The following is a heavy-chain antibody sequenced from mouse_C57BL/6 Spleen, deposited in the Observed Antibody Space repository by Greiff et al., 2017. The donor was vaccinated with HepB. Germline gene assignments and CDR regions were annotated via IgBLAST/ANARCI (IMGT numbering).Heavy chain of an antibody. D-gene: IGHD2-5*01. CDR3: TGAYSNYEGAMDY. Sequence: EVKLVESGGGLVQPGGSMKLSCVASGFTFSNYWMNWVRQSPEKGLEWVAQIRLKSDNYATHYAESVKGRFTISRDDSKSSVYLQMNNLRAEDTGIYYCTGAYSNYEGAMDYWGQGTSVTVSS. J-gene: IGHJ4*01. CDR2: IRLKSDNYAT. CDR1: GFTFSNYW. V-gene: IGHV6-3*01.